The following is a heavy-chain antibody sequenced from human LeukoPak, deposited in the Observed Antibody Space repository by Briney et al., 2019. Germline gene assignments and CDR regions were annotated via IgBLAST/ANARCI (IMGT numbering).Heavy chain of an antibody. Sequence: PGGSLRLSCAASGFTVSSNYMNWVRQAPGKGLEWVSSISSSSSYIYYADSVKGRFTISRDNAKNSLYLQMNSLRAEDTAVYYCARGMGIAVAAAFDIWGQGTMVTVSS. V-gene: IGHV3-21*01. CDR2: ISSSSSYI. CDR3: ARGMGIAVAAAFDI. D-gene: IGHD6-19*01. CDR1: GFTVSSNY. J-gene: IGHJ3*02.